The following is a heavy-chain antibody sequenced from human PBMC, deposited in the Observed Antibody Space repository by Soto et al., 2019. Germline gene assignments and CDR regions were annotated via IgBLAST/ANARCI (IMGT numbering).Heavy chain of an antibody. CDR2: IYHSGST. J-gene: IGHJ3*02. CDR3: ARGLLVLVPAAMDGWAFDI. D-gene: IGHD2-2*01. CDR1: GGSISSGGYS. Sequence: PSETLSLTCAVSGGSISSGGYSWSWIRQPPGKGLEWIGYIYHSGSTYYNPSLKSRVTISVDRSKNQFSLKLSSVTAADTAVYYCARGLLVLVPAAMDGWAFDIWGQGTMVTVSS. V-gene: IGHV4-30-2*01.